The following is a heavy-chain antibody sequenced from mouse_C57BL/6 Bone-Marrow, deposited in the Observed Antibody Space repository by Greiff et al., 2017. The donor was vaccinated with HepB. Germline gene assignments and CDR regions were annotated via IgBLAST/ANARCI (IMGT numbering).Heavy chain of an antibody. CDR3: ARVHYGNPYYYAMDY. D-gene: IGHD2-1*01. J-gene: IGHJ4*01. V-gene: IGHV1-64*01. CDR2: IHPNSGST. Sequence: QVQLQQPGAELVKPGASVKLSCKASGYTFTSYWMHWVKQRPGQGLEWIGMIHPNSGSTNYNEKFKSKATLTVDKSSSTAYMQPSSLTSEDSAVYYCARVHYGNPYYYAMDYWGQGTSVTVSS. CDR1: GYTFTSYW.